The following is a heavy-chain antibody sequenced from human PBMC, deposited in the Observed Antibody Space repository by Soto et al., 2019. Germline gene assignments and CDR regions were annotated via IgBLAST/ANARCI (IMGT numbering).Heavy chain of an antibody. Sequence: PVGSLRLSCAASGFTFSSYGMHWVRQAPGKGLEWVAVISYDGSNKYYADSVKGRFTISRDNSKNTLYLQMNSLRAEDTAVYYCAKDLRFGELFPKYYYYGMDVWGQGTTVTVSS. D-gene: IGHD3-10*01. CDR2: ISYDGSNK. V-gene: IGHV3-30*18. CDR3: AKDLRFGELFPKYYYYGMDV. CDR1: GFTFSSYG. J-gene: IGHJ6*02.